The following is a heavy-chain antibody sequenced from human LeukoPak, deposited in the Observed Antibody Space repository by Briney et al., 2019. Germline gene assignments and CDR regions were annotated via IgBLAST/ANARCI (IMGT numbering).Heavy chain of an antibody. V-gene: IGHV3-74*01. CDR2: INSDGSST. CDR1: GFTFRSYS. Sequence: GGSLRLSCAASGFTFRSYSMNWVRQAPGKGLVWVSRINSDGSSTIYADSVKGRFTISRDNAKNTLSLQMNSLRAEDTAVYYCAREGGYCSSTSCYKYFDYWGQGTLVTVSS. J-gene: IGHJ4*02. CDR3: AREGGYCSSTSCYKYFDY. D-gene: IGHD2-2*02.